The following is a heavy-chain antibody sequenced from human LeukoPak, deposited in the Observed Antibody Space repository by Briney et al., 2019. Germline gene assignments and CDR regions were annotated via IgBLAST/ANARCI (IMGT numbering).Heavy chain of an antibody. CDR2: INYSGRT. J-gene: IGHJ5*02. V-gene: IGHV4-39*07. CDR1: DDSINNDRYF. CDR3: ARGVRYCSSTSCYTGWFDP. D-gene: IGHD2-2*02. Sequence: SETLSLACSISDDSINNDRYFWAWIRQPPGKGLEWIASINYSGRTYYNPSLNSRLIISVDTAKRQFSLKLTSVTAADTAVYYCARGVRYCSSTSCYTGWFDPWGQGTLVTVSS.